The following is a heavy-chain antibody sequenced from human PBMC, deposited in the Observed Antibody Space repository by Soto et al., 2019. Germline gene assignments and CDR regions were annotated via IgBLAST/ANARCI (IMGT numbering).Heavy chain of an antibody. CDR1: GGTFGSYA. D-gene: IGHD3-22*01. CDR2: IIPIFSTP. V-gene: IGHV1-69*12. J-gene: IGHJ5*02. Sequence: QVQLVQSGAEVKKPGSSVKVSCKTSGGTFGSYAISWVRQAPGQGPEWMGGIIPIFSTPNYAQKFQGRVTITAAESTSTAYMELSSLRSEDTAVYYCARPIQYYFDTSAQSAWFDPWGQGTLVTVSS. CDR3: ARPIQYYFDTSAQSAWFDP.